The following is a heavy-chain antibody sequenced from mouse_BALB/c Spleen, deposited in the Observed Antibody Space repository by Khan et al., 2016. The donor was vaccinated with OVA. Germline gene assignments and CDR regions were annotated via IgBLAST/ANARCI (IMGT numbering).Heavy chain of an antibody. Sequence: EVELVESGGGLVQPGGSRKLSCAASGFTFSDYGMAWVRQAPGKGPEWVAFISNLAYSIYYADTVTGRFTISRENAKNTLYLEMSSLRSKDRAMYYCARLYDGSSWAYWGQGTLVTVSA. V-gene: IGHV5-15*02. J-gene: IGHJ3*01. CDR3: ARLYDGSSWAY. D-gene: IGHD1-1*01. CDR1: GFTFSDYG. CDR2: ISNLAYSI.